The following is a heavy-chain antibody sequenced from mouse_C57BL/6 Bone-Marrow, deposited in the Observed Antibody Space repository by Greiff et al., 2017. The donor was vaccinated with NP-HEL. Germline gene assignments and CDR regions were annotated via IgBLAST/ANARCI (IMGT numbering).Heavy chain of an antibody. D-gene: IGHD2-4*01. J-gene: IGHJ2*01. CDR1: GYSITSDY. Sequence: DVKLVESGPGLAKPSQTLSLTCSVTGYSITSDYWNWIRKFPGNNLEYMGYISYSGSTYYNPSLKSRISITRDTSKNQYYLQLNSVTTEDTATYYCARLKLRRVYYFDYWGQGTTLTVSS. CDR3: ARLKLRRVYYFDY. V-gene: IGHV3-8*01. CDR2: ISYSGST.